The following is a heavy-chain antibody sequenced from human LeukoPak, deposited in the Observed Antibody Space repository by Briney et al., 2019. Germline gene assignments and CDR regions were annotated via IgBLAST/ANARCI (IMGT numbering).Heavy chain of an antibody. CDR2: ISGSGGST. CDR1: GFTFSSYA. V-gene: IGHV3-23*01. CDR3: VKDQWQGYFDWSQSYSGVFDI. J-gene: IGHJ3*02. Sequence: QAGGSLRLSCAASGFTFSSYAMSWVRQAPGKGLEWVSAISGSGGSTYYADSVKGRFTISRDNSKNTLYLQMNSLRAEDTAVYYCVKDQWQGYFDWSQSYSGVFDIWGQGTMVTVSS. D-gene: IGHD3-9*01.